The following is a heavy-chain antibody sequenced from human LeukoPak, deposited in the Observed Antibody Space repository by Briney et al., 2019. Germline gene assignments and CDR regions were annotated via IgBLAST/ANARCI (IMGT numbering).Heavy chain of an antibody. CDR1: GYTFTGYY. Sequence: ASVKVSCKAPGYTFTGYYMHWVRQAPGQGLEWMGWINPNSGGTNYAQKFQGRVTMTRDTSLTTAYMELSRLRSDDTAVYYCARERSGSPDYWGQGTLVTVSS. CDR2: INPNSGGT. D-gene: IGHD3-10*01. J-gene: IGHJ4*02. CDR3: ARERSGSPDY. V-gene: IGHV1-2*02.